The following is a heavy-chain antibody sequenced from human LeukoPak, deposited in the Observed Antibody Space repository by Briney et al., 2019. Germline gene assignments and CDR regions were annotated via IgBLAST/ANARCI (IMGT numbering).Heavy chain of an antibody. Sequence: SETLSLTCTVSGGSISSYYWSWIRQPPGKGLEWIGYIYYSGSTNYNPSLKSRVTISVDTSKNQFSLKLSSVTAADTAVYYCASVGRSGYSQIDYWGQGTLVTVSS. J-gene: IGHJ4*02. V-gene: IGHV4-59*01. CDR3: ASVGRSGYSQIDY. D-gene: IGHD3-22*01. CDR2: IYYSGST. CDR1: GGSISSYY.